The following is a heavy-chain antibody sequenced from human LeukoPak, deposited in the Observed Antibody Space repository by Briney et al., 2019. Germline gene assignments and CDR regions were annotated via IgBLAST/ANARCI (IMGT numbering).Heavy chain of an antibody. CDR1: GYTFTSYA. J-gene: IGHJ4*02. V-gene: IGHV1-3*01. CDR3: ARDNSSGWYEDYYFDY. CDR2: INAGNGNT. Sequence: ASVKLSCTASGYTFTSYAMHWVRQAPGQRLEWMGWINAGNGNTKYSQKFQGRVTITRDTSASTAYMELSSLRSEDTAVYYCARDNSSGWYEDYYFDYWGQGTLVTVSS. D-gene: IGHD6-19*01.